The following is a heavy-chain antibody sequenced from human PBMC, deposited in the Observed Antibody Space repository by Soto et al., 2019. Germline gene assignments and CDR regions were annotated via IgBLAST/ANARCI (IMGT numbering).Heavy chain of an antibody. V-gene: IGHV3-7*05. CDR2: INQDGSEK. J-gene: IGHJ6*02. CDR3: ARDGSTSWYSYDYHGMDV. Sequence: EVQLVESGGGLVQPGGSLRLSCGASGFTFRTYWLIWVRQVPGKGLEWVANINQDGSEKNYVDSVKGRFTISRDNAKNSLHLQMSSLRAEDTALYYCARDGSTSWYSYDYHGMDVWGQGTTVTVSS. D-gene: IGHD5-18*01. CDR1: GFTFRTYW.